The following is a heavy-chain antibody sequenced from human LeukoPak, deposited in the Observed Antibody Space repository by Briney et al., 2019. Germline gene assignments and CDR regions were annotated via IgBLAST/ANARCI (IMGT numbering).Heavy chain of an antibody. J-gene: IGHJ5*02. CDR2: IYYSGST. Sequence: SETLSLTCTVSGGSISSYYWSWIRQPPGKGLEWIGYIYYSGSTNYNPSLKSRVTISVDTSKNQFSLKPSSVTAADTAVYYCARHGRYCSGGSCYSSWFDPWGQGTLVTVSS. CDR3: ARHGRYCSGGSCYSSWFDP. CDR1: GGSISSYY. D-gene: IGHD2-15*01. V-gene: IGHV4-59*08.